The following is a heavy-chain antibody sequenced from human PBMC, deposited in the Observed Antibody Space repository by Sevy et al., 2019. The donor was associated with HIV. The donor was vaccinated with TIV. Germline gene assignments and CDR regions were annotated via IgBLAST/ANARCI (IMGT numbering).Heavy chain of an antibody. D-gene: IGHD3-10*01. J-gene: IGHJ6*02. CDR2: IKQDGSEK. CDR3: ARSYFGSGTSYGMDV. CDR1: GFTFSSYW. V-gene: IGHV3-7*01. Sequence: GGSLRLSCAASGFTFSSYWMSWVRQAPGKGLECVANIKQDGSEKYYVDSVKGRFTISRDNAKSSLYLQWNSLRAEDTAIYYCARSYFGSGTSYGMDVWGQGTTVTVSS.